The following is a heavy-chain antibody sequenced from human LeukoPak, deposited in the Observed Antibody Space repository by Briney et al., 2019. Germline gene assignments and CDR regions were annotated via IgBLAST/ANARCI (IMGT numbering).Heavy chain of an antibody. CDR1: GGSISSYY. J-gene: IGHJ5*02. CDR3: ARRNYHDSSAPFDP. D-gene: IGHD3-22*01. Sequence: SETLSLTCTVSGGSISSYYWSWIRQPPGKGLEWIGYIYYSGSTNYNPSLKSRVTISVDTSKNQFSLKLSSVTAADTAVYYCARRNYHDSSAPFDPWGQGTLVTVSS. V-gene: IGHV4-59*01. CDR2: IYYSGST.